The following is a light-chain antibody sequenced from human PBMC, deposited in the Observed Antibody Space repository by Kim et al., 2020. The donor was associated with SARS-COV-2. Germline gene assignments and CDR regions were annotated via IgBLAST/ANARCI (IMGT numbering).Light chain of an antibody. Sequence: ASVKLTCTLSSGHSSYAIAWHQQQPEKGPRYLVKLNSDGSHSKGDGIPDRFSGSSSGAERYLTISSLQSEDEADYYCQTWGTGIVVFGGGTKLTVL. J-gene: IGLJ2*01. CDR2: LNSDGSH. V-gene: IGLV4-69*01. CDR1: SGHSSYA. CDR3: QTWGTGIVV.